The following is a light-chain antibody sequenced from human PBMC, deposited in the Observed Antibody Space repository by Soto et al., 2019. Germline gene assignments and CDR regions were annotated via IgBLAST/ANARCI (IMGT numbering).Light chain of an antibody. CDR3: HQRQSWPRT. CDR1: QTLSNR. V-gene: IGKV3-11*01. J-gene: IGKJ1*01. CDR2: LAS. Sequence: EIVLTQSPATLSSFPGERVTLSCRASQTLSNRLAWYQHKPGQAPRLLIYLASNRAAGVPARFSGSGSGTDFTLTISDVEPEDFAVYYCHQRQSWPRTFGQGTKVDI.